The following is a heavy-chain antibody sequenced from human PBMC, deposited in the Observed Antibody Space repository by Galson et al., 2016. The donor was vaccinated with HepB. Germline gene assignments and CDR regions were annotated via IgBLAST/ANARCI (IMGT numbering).Heavy chain of an antibody. Sequence: SGKVSCKTSGYTFTKYIIDWVRQAPGQRLEWMGWIAPYNGNTNSAQRIQGRVTMTTDTSTRKAYMELRSLRTDDTAVYYCARYRGYSSAYLDYWGQGTLVTVSS. CDR2: IAPYNGNT. D-gene: IGHD2-15*01. V-gene: IGHV1-18*01. CDR3: ARYRGYSSAYLDY. J-gene: IGHJ4*02. CDR1: GYTFTKYI.